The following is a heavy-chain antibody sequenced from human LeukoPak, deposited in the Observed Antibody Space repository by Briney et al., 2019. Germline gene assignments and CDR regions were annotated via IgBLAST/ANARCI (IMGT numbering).Heavy chain of an antibody. CDR3: AKIDDTSGYWDAFDI. CDR1: GFTFSSYW. CDR2: IKQDGSEK. V-gene: IGHV3-7*01. D-gene: IGHD3-22*01. Sequence: GGSLRLSCAASGFTFSSYWMTWVRQAPGKGLEWVANIKQDGSEKYYVDSVKGRFTISRDNAKNSLYLQMNSLRAEDTAVYYCAKIDDTSGYWDAFDIWGLGTMVTVSS. J-gene: IGHJ3*02.